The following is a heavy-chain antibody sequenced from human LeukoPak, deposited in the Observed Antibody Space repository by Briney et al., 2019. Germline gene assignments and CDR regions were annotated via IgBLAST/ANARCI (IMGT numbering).Heavy chain of an antibody. J-gene: IGHJ4*02. V-gene: IGHV4-31*03. CDR1: GGSISSGGYY. CDR3: ARAQLIRGPVAGTGFIDY. D-gene: IGHD6-19*01. Sequence: NPSETLSLTCTVSGGSISSGGYYWSWIRQHPGKGLEWIGYIYYSGSTYYNPSLKSRVTISVDTSKNQFSLKLSSVTAADTAVYYCARAQLIRGPVAGTGFIDYWGQGTLVTVSS. CDR2: IYYSGST.